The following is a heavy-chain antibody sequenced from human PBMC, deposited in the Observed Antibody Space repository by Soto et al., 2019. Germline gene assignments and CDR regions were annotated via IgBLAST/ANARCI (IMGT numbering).Heavy chain of an antibody. D-gene: IGHD1-26*01. CDR3: ARALREGLPIYYFDS. J-gene: IGHJ4*02. Sequence: QVTLKESGPVLVKPTETLTLTCTVSGFSLSKARMGVSWIRQPPGKALEWLAHIFWNDERSYNTSLKSRHTISRDTSKIQVVRTVTNVDPVDTGTYFCARALREGLPIYYFDSWGQGTLVTVSS. CDR2: IFWNDER. V-gene: IGHV2-26*01. CDR1: GFSLSKARMG.